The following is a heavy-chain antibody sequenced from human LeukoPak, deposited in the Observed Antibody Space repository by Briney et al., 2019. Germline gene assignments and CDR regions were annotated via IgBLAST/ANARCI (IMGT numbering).Heavy chain of an antibody. CDR1: GYSISSGYY. J-gene: IGHJ4*02. CDR3: ACSSGPSSPVDY. D-gene: IGHD6-19*01. V-gene: IGHV4-38-2*01. CDR2: IYHSGST. Sequence: PSETLSLTCAVSGYSISSGYYWDWIRQPPGKGLEWIGSIYHSGSTYYNPSLKSRVTISVDTSKNQFSLKLSSVTAADTAVYYCACSSGPSSPVDYWGQGTLVTVSS.